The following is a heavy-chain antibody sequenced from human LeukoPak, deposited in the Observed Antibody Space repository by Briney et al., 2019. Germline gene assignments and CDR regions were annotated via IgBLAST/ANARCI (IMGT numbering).Heavy chain of an antibody. V-gene: IGHV3-23*01. CDR3: AKSRLRLDAFDY. Sequence: GGSLRLSCAASGFTFSSYAMSWVRQAPGKRLEWVSAISGSGGSTYYADSVKGRFTISRDNSKNTLYLQMNSLRAEDTAVYYCAKSRLRLDAFDYWGQGTLVTVSS. J-gene: IGHJ4*02. CDR2: ISGSGGST. D-gene: IGHD5-12*01. CDR1: GFTFSSYA.